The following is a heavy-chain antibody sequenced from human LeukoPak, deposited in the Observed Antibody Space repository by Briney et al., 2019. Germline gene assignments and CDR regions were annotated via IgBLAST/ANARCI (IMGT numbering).Heavy chain of an antibody. J-gene: IGHJ4*02. CDR2: ISSSGGNT. D-gene: IGHD3-22*01. CDR1: GFTFSDYA. CDR3: AKSVYYDGGGYYYTDY. Sequence: GRSLRLSCAASGFTFSDYAMHWVRQAPGKGLEWVSVISSSGGNTDYADSVKGRFTISRDNSQNTLYLQMNSLRAEDTAVYYCAKSVYYDGGGYYYTDYWGQGTLVTVSS. V-gene: IGHV3-23*01.